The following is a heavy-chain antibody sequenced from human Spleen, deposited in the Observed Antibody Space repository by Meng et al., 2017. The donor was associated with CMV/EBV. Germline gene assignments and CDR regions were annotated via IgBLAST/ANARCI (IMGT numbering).Heavy chain of an antibody. D-gene: IGHD3-22*01. V-gene: IGHV1-18*01. Sequence: ASVKVSCKASGYTFTSYGISWVRQAPGQGLEWMGWISAYNGNTNYAQKLQGRVTMTTDTSTGTAYMELRSLRSDDTAVYYCARDLLTLDYYDSSGYSRAGDYWGQGTLVTVSS. CDR2: ISAYNGNT. CDR3: ARDLLTLDYYDSSGYSRAGDY. J-gene: IGHJ4*02. CDR1: GYTFTSYG.